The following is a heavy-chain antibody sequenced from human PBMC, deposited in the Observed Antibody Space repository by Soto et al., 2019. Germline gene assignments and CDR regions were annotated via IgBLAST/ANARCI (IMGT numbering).Heavy chain of an antibody. J-gene: IGHJ6*02. CDR2: IIPIFGTA. CDR1: GGTFSSYA. V-gene: IGHV1-69*01. CDR3: AINYDILTGYGGYYGMDV. D-gene: IGHD3-9*01. Sequence: QVQLVQSGAEVNKPGSSVKVSCRATGGTFSSYAISWVRQAPGQGLEWMGGIIPIFGTANYAQKFQGRVTITADESTSTAYMELSSLRSEDTAVYYCAINYDILTGYGGYYGMDVWGQGTTVTVSS.